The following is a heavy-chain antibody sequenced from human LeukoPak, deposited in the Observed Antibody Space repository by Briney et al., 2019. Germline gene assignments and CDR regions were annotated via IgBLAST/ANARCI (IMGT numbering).Heavy chain of an antibody. Sequence: PSQTLSLTCTVFGGSISSYYWSWIRQSPGKGLEWIGYMSYSGNSNYSPSLESRVTVSVDTSKSQFSLKLTSVTAADTAVYYCARNGGGWSFDYWGQGTLVTVSS. V-gene: IGHV4-59*08. CDR2: MSYSGNS. CDR1: GGSISSYY. J-gene: IGHJ4*02. D-gene: IGHD6-19*01. CDR3: ARNGGGWSFDY.